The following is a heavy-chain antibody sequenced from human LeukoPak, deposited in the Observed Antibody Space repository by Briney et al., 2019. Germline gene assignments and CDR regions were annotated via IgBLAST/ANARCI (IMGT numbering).Heavy chain of an antibody. Sequence: GGSLRLSCAASGFTFSDYYMSWIRQAPGKGLEWASYISSSGSTIYYADSVKGRFTISRDNAKNSLYLQMNSLRAEDTAVYYCARDQAPYYYGSGANNWFDPWGQGTLVTVSS. V-gene: IGHV3-11*01. CDR1: GFTFSDYY. CDR2: ISSSGSTI. CDR3: ARDQAPYYYGSGANNWFDP. J-gene: IGHJ5*02. D-gene: IGHD3-10*01.